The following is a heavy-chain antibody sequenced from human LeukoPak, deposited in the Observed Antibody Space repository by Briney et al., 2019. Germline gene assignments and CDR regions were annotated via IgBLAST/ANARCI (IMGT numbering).Heavy chain of an antibody. D-gene: IGHD3-16*02. J-gene: IGHJ4*02. CDR3: ATTYDYRLGELSSFDY. CDR2: IYHSGST. Sequence: TSETLSLTCAVSGYSISSGYYWGWIRQPPGKGLEWIGSIYHSGSTYYNPSLKSRVTISVDTSKNQFSLKLSSVTAADTAVYYCATTYDYRLGELSSFDYWGPGTLVTVSS. V-gene: IGHV4-38-2*01. CDR1: GYSISSGYY.